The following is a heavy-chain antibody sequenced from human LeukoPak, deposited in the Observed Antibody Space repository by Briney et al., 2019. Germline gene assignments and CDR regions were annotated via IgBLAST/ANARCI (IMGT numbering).Heavy chain of an antibody. CDR1: GYTFTSYY. CDR2: INPNSGGT. CDR3: ARCYTYGTTWFGGLDV. Sequence: ASVKVSCKASGYTFTSYYMHWVRQAPGQGLEWMGWINPNSGGTNYAQKFQGRVTMTRDTSISTAYMELSRLRSDDTAVYYCARCYTYGTTWFGGLDVWGQGTTVTVSS. J-gene: IGHJ6*02. D-gene: IGHD3-10*01. V-gene: IGHV1-2*02.